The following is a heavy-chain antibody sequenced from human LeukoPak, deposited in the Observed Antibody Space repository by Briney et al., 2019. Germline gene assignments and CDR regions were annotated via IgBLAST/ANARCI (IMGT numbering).Heavy chain of an antibody. J-gene: IGHJ4*02. CDR1: GFTLNDYT. V-gene: IGHV3-48*04. Sequence: PGGSLRLSCAASGFTLNDYTMNWVRQAPGKGLEWLSYISGSGDTINYAESVKGRFTISRDNAKNSLYLQMSSLRAEDTAVYYCVSAYGGLLDYWGQGTLVTVSS. D-gene: IGHD3-16*01. CDR2: ISGSGDTI. CDR3: VSAYGGLLDY.